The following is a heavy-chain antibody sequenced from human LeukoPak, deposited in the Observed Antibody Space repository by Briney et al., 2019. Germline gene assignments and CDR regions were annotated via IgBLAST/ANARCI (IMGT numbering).Heavy chain of an antibody. J-gene: IGHJ4*02. V-gene: IGHV1-69*06. Sequence: SVTVSCKASGGTFSSYAIGWVRQAPGQGLEWMGGIIPIFGTANYAQKFQGRVTITADKSTSTAYMELSSLRSEDTAVYYCARNLQGIAVAGTWSGYFDYWGQGTLVTVSS. CDR3: ARNLQGIAVAGTWSGYFDY. CDR2: IIPIFGTA. D-gene: IGHD6-19*01. CDR1: GGTFSSYA.